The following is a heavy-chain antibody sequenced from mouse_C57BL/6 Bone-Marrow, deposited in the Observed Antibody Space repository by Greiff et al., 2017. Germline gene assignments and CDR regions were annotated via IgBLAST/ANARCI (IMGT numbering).Heavy chain of an antibody. J-gene: IGHJ3*01. V-gene: IGHV14-3*01. CDR2: IDPATGNT. D-gene: IGHD1-1*01. CDR3: ASPITTVVATPVAY. Sequence: VQLQQSVAELVRPGASVKLSCPASGFNIKNTYMPWVKQRTAHGLEWIGRIDPATGNTTCAPTFQGKATITAYTSSNTAYLQLSSLTSEDTAIYYCASPITTVVATPVAYLGQGTLVTVSA. CDR1: GFNIKNTY.